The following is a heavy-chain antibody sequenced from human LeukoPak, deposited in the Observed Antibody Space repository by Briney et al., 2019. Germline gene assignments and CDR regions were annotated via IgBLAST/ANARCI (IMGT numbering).Heavy chain of an antibody. CDR1: GGSFSGYY. D-gene: IGHD6-19*01. J-gene: IGHJ4*02. CDR2: INHSGST. V-gene: IGHV4-34*01. Sequence: SETLSLTCAVYGGSFSGYYWGWIRQPPGKGLEWIGEINHSGSTNYNPSLRGRVAISVETSKNRFSLRVTSVTAADAAVYYCAKLPGFSSGWYRPRFDYWGQGTLVTVSS. CDR3: AKLPGFSSGWYRPRFDY.